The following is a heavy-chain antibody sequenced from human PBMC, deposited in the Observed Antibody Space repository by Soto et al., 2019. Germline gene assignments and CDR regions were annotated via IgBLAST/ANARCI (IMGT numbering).Heavy chain of an antibody. D-gene: IGHD5-12*01. Sequence: QVQLQESGPGLVKPSETLSLTCTVSGGSISSYYWSWIRQPPGKGLEWIGYINYSGSTNYNPSLKSRVTIAIDTSKSQFSLKLTSVTAAETAVYYCARGGWLRFDPWGQGTLVTVSS. CDR3: ARGGWLRFDP. CDR2: INYSGST. CDR1: GGSISSYY. J-gene: IGHJ5*02. V-gene: IGHV4-59*01.